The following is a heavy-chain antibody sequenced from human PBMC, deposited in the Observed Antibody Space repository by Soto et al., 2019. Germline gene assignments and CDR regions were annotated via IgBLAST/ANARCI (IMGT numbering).Heavy chain of an antibody. CDR3: VRRHVSATGIDWFDP. V-gene: IGHV1-3*01. J-gene: IGHJ5*02. CDR1: GGTFSSYA. Sequence: ASVNVSCKASGGTFSSYAISWVRQAPGQRLEWMGWINAANGDTKYSPKFQGRVTITRDTSASTAYMELSSLRSEDTAVYYCVRRHVSATGIDWFDPWGQGTLVTVSS. CDR2: INAANGDT. D-gene: IGHD6-13*01.